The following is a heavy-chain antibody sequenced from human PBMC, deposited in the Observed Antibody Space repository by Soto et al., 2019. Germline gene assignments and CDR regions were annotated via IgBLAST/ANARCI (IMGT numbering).Heavy chain of an antibody. D-gene: IGHD6-19*01. CDR3: AAAAIPVAGRHPDF. CDR2: INPNNGVT. Sequence: QVQLVQSGAEVKRPGASVKVSCKASGYMFTGFYLHWVRQAPGQGLEWMGWINPNNGVTTYAKNFQGRVTMTRDSSISTAYRELSSLRPDDPAVYFCAAAAIPVAGRHPDFWGQGTVVTVS. CDR1: GYMFTGFY. J-gene: IGHJ4*02. V-gene: IGHV1-2*02.